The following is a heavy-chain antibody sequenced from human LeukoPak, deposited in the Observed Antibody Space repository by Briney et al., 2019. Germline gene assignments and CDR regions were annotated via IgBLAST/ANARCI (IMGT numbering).Heavy chain of an antibody. CDR2: ISWDGGST. Sequence: PGGSLRLSCAASGFTFDDYTMHWVRQAPGKGLEWVSLISWDGGSTYYADSVKGRFTISRDNSKNSLYLQMNSLRTEDTALYYCAKDSESSSWYVEGTGSDFQHWGQGTLVSVSS. D-gene: IGHD6-13*01. J-gene: IGHJ1*01. V-gene: IGHV3-43*01. CDR3: AKDSESSSWYVEGTGSDFQH. CDR1: GFTFDDYT.